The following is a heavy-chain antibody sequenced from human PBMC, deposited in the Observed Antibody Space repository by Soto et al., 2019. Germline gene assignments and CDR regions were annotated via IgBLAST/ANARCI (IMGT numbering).Heavy chain of an antibody. CDR3: ARLAGYTGTGSYFDY. V-gene: IGHV4-61*01. CDR1: GGSVSSGSYY. D-gene: IGHD1-1*01. CDR2: WYCSRNT. Sequence: TLSLTCTVSGGSVSSGSYYWRWIRQPPGKGLERIGDWYCSRNTNDTPYLKTRVTISVATSKNQSSLRLSSVIAADTAVYYCARLAGYTGTGSYFDYWGQGTLVTVSS. J-gene: IGHJ4*02.